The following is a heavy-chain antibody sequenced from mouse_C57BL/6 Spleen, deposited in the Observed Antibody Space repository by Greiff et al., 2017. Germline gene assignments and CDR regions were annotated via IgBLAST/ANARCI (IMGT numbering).Heavy chain of an antibody. V-gene: IGHV14-4*01. Sequence: EVQVVESGAELVRPGASVKLSCTASGFNIKDDYMHWVKQRPEQGLEWIGWIDPENGDTEYASKFQGKATITADTSSNTAYLQLSSLTSEDTAVYYCTTRKRYAMDYWGQGTSVTVSS. CDR1: GFNIKDDY. CDR2: IDPENGDT. CDR3: TTRKRYAMDY. J-gene: IGHJ4*01.